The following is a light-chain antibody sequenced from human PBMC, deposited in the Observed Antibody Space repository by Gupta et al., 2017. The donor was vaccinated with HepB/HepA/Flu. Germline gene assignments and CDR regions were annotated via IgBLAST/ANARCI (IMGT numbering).Light chain of an antibody. CDR1: QSVSSSY. Sequence: EIVLTQSPGTLSLSPGERATLSCRASQSVSSSYLAWYQQKPGQAPSLLIYGASSRDTGHPDRFSGSGYGTDFTLTISRREPEDFAVYYCQQYCSAPEITFGQGTLMEIK. CDR3: QQYCSAPEIT. V-gene: IGKV3-20*01. CDR2: GAS. J-gene: IGKJ5*01.